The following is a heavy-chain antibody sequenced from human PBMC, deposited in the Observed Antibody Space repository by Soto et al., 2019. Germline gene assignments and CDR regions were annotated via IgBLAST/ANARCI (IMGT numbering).Heavy chain of an antibody. CDR1: GYTFNNYG. CDR3: ARDNGYNDY. Sequence: QLVQSGAEVKKPGASVKVSCKASGYTFNNYGVIWVRQAPGQGLEWMGWISTYSGNTNYAQKFQGRVTMTTDPSTTTAYMDLGRLRSDDTAVYYCARDNGYNDYWGQGTLVTVSS. CDR2: ISTYSGNT. J-gene: IGHJ4*02. D-gene: IGHD5-12*01. V-gene: IGHV1-18*01.